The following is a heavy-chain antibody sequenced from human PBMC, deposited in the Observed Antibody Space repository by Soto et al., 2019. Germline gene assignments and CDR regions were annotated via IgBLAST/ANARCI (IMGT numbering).Heavy chain of an antibody. CDR1: GYTFTSYA. D-gene: IGHD3-10*01. CDR2: INAGNGNT. Sequence: GASVKVSCKASGYTFTSYAMHWVRQAPGQRLEWMGWINAGNGNTKYSQKFKGRVTITRDTSASTAYMELSSLRSEDTAVYYCASSPYGSGSYYNRGDAFDIWGQGTMVTVSS. CDR3: ASSPYGSGSYYNRGDAFDI. J-gene: IGHJ3*02. V-gene: IGHV1-3*01.